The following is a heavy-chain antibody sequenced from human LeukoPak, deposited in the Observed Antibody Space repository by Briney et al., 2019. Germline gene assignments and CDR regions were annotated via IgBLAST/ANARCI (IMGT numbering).Heavy chain of an antibody. D-gene: IGHD3-22*01. CDR1: GGSLIDYY. Sequence: SETLSLTCAVQGGSLIDYYWSWIRQPPGKGLEWVGEINHGGSTNYNPSLKSRVSTSVDTSKNQFSLKLSSVTAADPAVYYCARGLKHHYASSGYYLYNFDCWGQGSLVTVSS. CDR3: ARGLKHHYASSGYYLYNFDC. CDR2: INHGGST. J-gene: IGHJ4*02. V-gene: IGHV4-34*01.